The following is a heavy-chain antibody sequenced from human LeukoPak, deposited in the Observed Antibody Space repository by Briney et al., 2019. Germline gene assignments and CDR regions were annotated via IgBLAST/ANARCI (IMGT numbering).Heavy chain of an antibody. D-gene: IGHD3-10*01. CDR2: IYYSGST. CDR1: SGSISSNNYY. V-gene: IGHV4-39*07. J-gene: IGHJ4*02. CDR3: ASPSQVRGVITQIGY. Sequence: NSSETLSLTCTVSSGSISSNNYYWGWIRQPPGKGLEWIGSIYYSGSTYYNPSLKSRVTISVDTSKNQFSLKLSSVTAADTAVYYCASPSQVRGVITQIGYWGQGTLVTVSP.